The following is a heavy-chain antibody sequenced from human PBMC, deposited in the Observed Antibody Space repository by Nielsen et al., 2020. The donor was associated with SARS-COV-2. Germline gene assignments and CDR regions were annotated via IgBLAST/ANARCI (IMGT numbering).Heavy chain of an antibody. D-gene: IGHD3-22*01. J-gene: IGHJ4*02. CDR3: AKDNFDSSGHSYGPLDY. CDR2: VWSDGSNT. Sequence: GGSLRLSCAASGFTFSNFALHWVRQAPGKGLEWVALVWSDGSNTYHGDSVKGRFTVSRDNSKNTLFLEMNSLRAEDTAIYYCAKDNFDSSGHSYGPLDYWGQGTLVTVSS. CDR1: GFTFSNFA. V-gene: IGHV3-30*02.